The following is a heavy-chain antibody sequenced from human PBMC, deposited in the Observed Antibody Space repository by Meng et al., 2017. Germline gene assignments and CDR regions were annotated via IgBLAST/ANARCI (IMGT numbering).Heavy chain of an antibody. CDR1: GFTFSSYW. Sequence: GESLKISCAASGFTFSSYWMHWVRQAPGKGLVWVSRINSDGSSTSYADSVKGRFTISRDNAKNTLYLQMNSLRAEDTAVYYCARDHDSSGYYYSSGAFDIWGQGTMVTVSS. J-gene: IGHJ3*02. D-gene: IGHD3-22*01. CDR2: INSDGSST. CDR3: ARDHDSSGYYYSSGAFDI. V-gene: IGHV3-74*01.